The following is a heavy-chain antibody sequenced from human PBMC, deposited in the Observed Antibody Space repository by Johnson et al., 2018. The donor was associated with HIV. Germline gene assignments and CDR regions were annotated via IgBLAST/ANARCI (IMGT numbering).Heavy chain of an antibody. CDR2: ISGSGGST. V-gene: IGHV3-23*04. CDR3: AKDRGNWGYSNYEGAFDI. Sequence: VQLVESGGGVVQPGRSLRLSCAASGFTFSSYAMSWVRQAPGKGLEWVSAISGSGGSTYSADSVTGRFPISRDNSKNTLYLQMNSLKTEDTAVYYCAKDRGNWGYSNYEGAFDIWGQGTMVTVSS. J-gene: IGHJ3*02. CDR1: GFTFSSYA. D-gene: IGHD4-11*01.